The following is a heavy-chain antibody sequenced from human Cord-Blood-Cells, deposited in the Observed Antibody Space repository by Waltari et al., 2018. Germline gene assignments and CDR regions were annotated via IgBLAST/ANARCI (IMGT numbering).Heavy chain of an antibody. CDR3: AKDRTDSSGYYYAFDI. V-gene: IGHV3-23*01. D-gene: IGHD3-22*01. J-gene: IGHJ3*02. CDR1: GFTFSSYA. Sequence: EVQLLESGGGLVQPGGSLRLSCAASGFTFSSYAMSWVRQAPGKGLEWVSAISGSGGSTDYADSVKGRFTISRDNSKNTRYLQMNSLRAEDTAVYYCAKDRTDSSGYYYAFDIWGQGTMVTVSS. CDR2: ISGSGGST.